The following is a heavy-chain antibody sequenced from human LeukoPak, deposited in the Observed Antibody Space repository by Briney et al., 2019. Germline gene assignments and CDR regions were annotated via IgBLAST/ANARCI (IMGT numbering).Heavy chain of an antibody. J-gene: IGHJ2*01. D-gene: IGHD3-22*01. Sequence: GSLRLSCAASGFTFSSYSMNWVRQPPGKGLEWIGEINHSGSTGYNPFLKSRVTISGDTSKNQFSLRLTSVTAADTAVYFCARHSSAIWYFDLWGRGTLVTVSS. CDR2: INHSGST. V-gene: IGHV4-34*01. CDR1: GFTFSSYS. CDR3: ARHSSAIWYFDL.